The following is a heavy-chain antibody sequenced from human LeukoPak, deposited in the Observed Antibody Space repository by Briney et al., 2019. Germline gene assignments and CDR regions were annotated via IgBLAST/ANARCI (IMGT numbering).Heavy chain of an antibody. J-gene: IGHJ5*02. CDR1: GGSISSYY. Sequence: SETLSLTCTVSGGSISSYYWSWIRQPPGKGLDWIGYIYYSGSTNYNPSLKSRVTISVDTSKNQFSLKLSSVTAADTAVYYCARVGVLLWFGELLPNWFDPWGQGTLVTVSS. CDR3: ARVGVLLWFGELLPNWFDP. V-gene: IGHV4-59*01. D-gene: IGHD3-10*01. CDR2: IYYSGST.